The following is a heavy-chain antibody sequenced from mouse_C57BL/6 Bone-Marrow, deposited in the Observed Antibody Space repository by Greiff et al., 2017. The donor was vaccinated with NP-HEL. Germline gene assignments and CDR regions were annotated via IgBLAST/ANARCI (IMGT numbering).Heavy chain of an antibody. Sequence: EVKLVESGGGLVQPGGSMKLSCVASGFTFSNYWMNWVRQSPEKGLEWVAQIRLKSDNYATHYAESVKGRFTISRDDSKSSVYLQMNKVRAEDTGIYYCTSMVTTGCYWYFDVWGTGTTVTVSS. CDR2: IRLKSDNYAT. D-gene: IGHD2-2*01. V-gene: IGHV6-3*01. J-gene: IGHJ1*03. CDR3: TSMVTTGCYWYFDV. CDR1: GFTFSNYW.